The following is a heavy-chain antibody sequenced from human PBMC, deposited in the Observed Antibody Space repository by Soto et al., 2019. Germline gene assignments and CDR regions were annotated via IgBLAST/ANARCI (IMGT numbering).Heavy chain of an antibody. CDR2: INAGNGNT. CDR3: ARAMDLEWLLYSEGMDV. J-gene: IGHJ6*02. Sequence: ASVKVSCKASGYTFTSYAMHWGRQAPGQSLEWMGWINAGNGNTKYSQKFQGRVTITRDTSASTAYMELSSLRSEDTAVYYCARAMDLEWLLYSEGMDVWGQGTTVTVSS. V-gene: IGHV1-3*01. CDR1: GYTFTSYA. D-gene: IGHD3-3*01.